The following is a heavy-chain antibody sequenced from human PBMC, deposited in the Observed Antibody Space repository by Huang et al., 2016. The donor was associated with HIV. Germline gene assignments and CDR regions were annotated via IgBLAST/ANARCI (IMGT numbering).Heavy chain of an antibody. CDR2: SYPADSDT. Sequence: EVQVVQSGAEVKKPGESLKISCKGTGYRFTSYWIGWVRQIPGKGLEWMGISYPADSDTRYSPSFHGKVTIAADKSISTAYLQWSTLKASDTAMYYCAKGPYADYVFDAFDIWGQGTMVTVSS. J-gene: IGHJ3*02. CDR1: GYRFTSYW. D-gene: IGHD4-17*01. V-gene: IGHV5-51*01. CDR3: AKGPYADYVFDAFDI.